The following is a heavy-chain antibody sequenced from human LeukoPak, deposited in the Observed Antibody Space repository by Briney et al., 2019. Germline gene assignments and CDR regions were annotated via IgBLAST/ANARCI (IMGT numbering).Heavy chain of an antibody. D-gene: IGHD3-10*01. J-gene: IGHJ3*02. V-gene: IGHV3-30*18. CDR3: AKDDRGYYYGSGSYLGSAFDI. CDR2: ISYDGSNK. CDR1: GFTFSSYG. Sequence: GGSLRFSCAASGFTFSSYGMHWVRQAPGKGLEWVAVISYDGSNKYYADSVKGRFTISRDNSKNTLYLQMNSLRAEDTAVYYCAKDDRGYYYGSGSYLGSAFDIWGQGTMVTVSS.